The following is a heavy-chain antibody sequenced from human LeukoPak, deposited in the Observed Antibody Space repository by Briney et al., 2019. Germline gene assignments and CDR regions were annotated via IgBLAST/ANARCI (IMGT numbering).Heavy chain of an antibody. CDR3: ARNRYYYGSGNYGVPNWFDP. V-gene: IGHV4-59*08. J-gene: IGHJ5*02. Sequence: SGTLSLTCAVSGGSISSSYYWSWTRQPPGKGLEWIGYIYYSGSTNYNPSLKSRVTISVDTSKNQFSLKLSSVTAADTAMYYCARNRYYYGSGNYGVPNWFDPWGQGTLVTVSS. CDR1: GGSISSSYY. CDR2: IYYSGST. D-gene: IGHD3-10*01.